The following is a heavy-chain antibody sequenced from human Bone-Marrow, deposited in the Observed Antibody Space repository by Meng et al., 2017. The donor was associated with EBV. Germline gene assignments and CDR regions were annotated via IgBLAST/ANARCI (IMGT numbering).Heavy chain of an antibody. CDR2: IYDTGTT. V-gene: IGHV4-61*01. Sequence: RLEGSGQWLGKPLETPSLTCVVSGVSVNSGTYHWSWIRQSPGKGLEWIGYIYDTGTTIYNPSLNSRVTILLETSKNQFSLRLHSVTTADTAVYYCAKSRSSTPGIVDDWGQGTLVTVSS. CDR3: AKSRSSTPGIVDD. J-gene: IGHJ4*02. CDR1: GVSVNSGTYH. D-gene: IGHD2/OR15-2a*01.